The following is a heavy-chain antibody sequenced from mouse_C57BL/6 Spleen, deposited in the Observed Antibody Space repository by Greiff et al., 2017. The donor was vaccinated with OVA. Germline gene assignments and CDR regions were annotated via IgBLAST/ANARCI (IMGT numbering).Heavy chain of an antibody. CDR1: GYAFSSSW. Sequence: VQLQQSGPELVKPGASVKISCKASGYAFSSSWMNWVKQRPGKGLEWIGRIYPGDGDTNYNGKFKGKATLTADKSSSTAYMQLSSLTSEDSAVYFCARRDYSNPYYAMDYWGQGTSVTVSS. CDR3: ARRDYSNPYYAMDY. J-gene: IGHJ4*01. V-gene: IGHV1-82*01. D-gene: IGHD2-5*01. CDR2: IYPGDGDT.